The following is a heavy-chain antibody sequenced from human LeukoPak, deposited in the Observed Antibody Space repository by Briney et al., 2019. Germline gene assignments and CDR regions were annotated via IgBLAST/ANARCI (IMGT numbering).Heavy chain of an antibody. Sequence: GGSLGLSCAASGFTFRNYVIHWVRQAPGKGLEWVAVTSSDLNVKLYADSVKGRFTISRDNSRSTLYLQMDSLRPEDTAIYYCAREGYYGSGSPPSLYFDYWGQGTLVTVSS. CDR3: AREGYYGSGSPPSLYFDY. V-gene: IGHV3-30-3*01. CDR2: TSSDLNVK. J-gene: IGHJ4*02. CDR1: GFTFRNYV. D-gene: IGHD3-10*01.